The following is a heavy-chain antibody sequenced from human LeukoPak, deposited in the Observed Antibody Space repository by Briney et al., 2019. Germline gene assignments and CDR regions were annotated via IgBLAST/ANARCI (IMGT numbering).Heavy chain of an antibody. CDR3: ARNQYYYDSSGYYGDGYYYYMDV. V-gene: IGHV3-20*04. CDR2: INWNGGST. J-gene: IGHJ6*03. Sequence: PGGSLRLSCAASGFTFSSYSMNWVRQAPGKGLEWVSGINWNGGSTGYADSVKGRFTISRDNAKNSLYLQMNSLRAEDTALYYCARNQYYYDSSGYYGDGYYYYMDVWGKGTTVTVSS. CDR1: GFTFSSYS. D-gene: IGHD3-22*01.